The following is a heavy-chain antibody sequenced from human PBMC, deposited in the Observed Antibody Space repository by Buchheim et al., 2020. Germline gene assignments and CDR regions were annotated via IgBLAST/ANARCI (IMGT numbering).Heavy chain of an antibody. D-gene: IGHD1-26*01. CDR2: INPSGEST. J-gene: IGHJ4*02. CDR3: ARGGPISGSHDYFDY. CDR1: GYTFTDHY. Sequence: QVQLVQSGAEVRKPGASVKVSCKASGYTFTDHYMHWVRQAPGQGLEWLGMINPSGESTTYAQNFQGRINMTRDTSTTTVYMDLRSLISGDTAVYYCARGGPISGSHDYFDYWGQGT. V-gene: IGHV1-46*03.